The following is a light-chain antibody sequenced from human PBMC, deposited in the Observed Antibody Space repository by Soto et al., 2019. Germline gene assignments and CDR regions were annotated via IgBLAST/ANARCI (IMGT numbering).Light chain of an antibody. J-gene: IGKJ5*01. CDR3: QQYYSTPLT. V-gene: IGKV4-1*01. CDR2: WAP. CDR1: QSVLYSSNNKNY. Sequence: DIVMTQSPDSLAVSLGERATLNCKSSQSVLYSSNNKNYLAWYQQKPGQPPKLLIYWAPTRESGVPDRFSGSGSGTDFTLTISSLQAEDVAVYYCQQYYSTPLTFGQGTRLEIK.